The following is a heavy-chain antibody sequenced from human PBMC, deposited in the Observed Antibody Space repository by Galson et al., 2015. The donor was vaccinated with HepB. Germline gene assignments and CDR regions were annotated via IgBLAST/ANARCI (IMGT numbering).Heavy chain of an antibody. CDR3: ARDIVVAGTRGYYYYMAV. D-gene: IGHD6-19*01. V-gene: IGHV1-2*02. CDR1: GYTFSAYY. Sequence: SVKVSCKASGYTFSAYYMHWVRQAPGQGLEWMGWINPNSGGTNYAQKFQGRVTMTRDTSISTVYMDLSGLTSDDTAVHYCARDIVVAGTRGYYYYMAVWGKGTTVTVSS. CDR2: INPNSGGT. J-gene: IGHJ6*03.